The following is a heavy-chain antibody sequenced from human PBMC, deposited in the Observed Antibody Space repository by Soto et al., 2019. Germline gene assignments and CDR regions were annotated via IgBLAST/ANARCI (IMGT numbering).Heavy chain of an antibody. CDR2: ISGSGGST. D-gene: IGHD1-1*01. Sequence: PGGSLRLSCAASGFTFSSYAMSWVRQAPGKGLEWVSAISGSGGSTYYADSVKGRFTISRDNSKNTLYLQMNSLRAEDTAVYYCAKKGVQLERRFYYYYGMDVWGQGTTVTVSS. J-gene: IGHJ6*02. CDR1: GFTFSSYA. V-gene: IGHV3-23*01. CDR3: AKKGVQLERRFYYYYGMDV.